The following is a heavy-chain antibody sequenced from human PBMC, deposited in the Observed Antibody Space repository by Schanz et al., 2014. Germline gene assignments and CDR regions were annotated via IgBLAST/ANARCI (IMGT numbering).Heavy chain of an antibody. CDR3: ARHRGGNYHAFDV. CDR2: VYHSGVT. V-gene: IGHV4-59*08. CDR1: GDSIGTYQ. J-gene: IGHJ3*01. D-gene: IGHD1-26*01. Sequence: QVQLQESGPGLVKPSETLSLTCTVSGDSIGTYQWSWIRQPPGKGLEWIGYVYHSGVTTYNPSLKSRVTMSVDTSKNQFSRKLNSVTAADTAAYYCARHRGGNYHAFDVWGQGTMVTVSS.